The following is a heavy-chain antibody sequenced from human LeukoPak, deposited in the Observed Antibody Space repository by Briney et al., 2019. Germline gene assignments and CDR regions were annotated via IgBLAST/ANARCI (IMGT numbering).Heavy chain of an antibody. CDR3: ARAPGYGAAYYFDY. CDR2: VSYDGSYK. D-gene: IGHD1-1*01. J-gene: IGHJ4*02. Sequence: GESLKISCAATGFTFSNFAMHWVRQAPGKGLEWVAVVSYDGSYKYYAGSVKGRFTISRDNSKNTLYLQMNSLRAEDTAVYYCARAPGYGAAYYFDYWGQGTLVTVSS. CDR1: GFTFSNFA. V-gene: IGHV3-30*04.